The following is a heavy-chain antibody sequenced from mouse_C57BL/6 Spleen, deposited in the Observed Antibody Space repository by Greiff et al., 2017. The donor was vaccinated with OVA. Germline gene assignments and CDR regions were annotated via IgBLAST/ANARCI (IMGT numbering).Heavy chain of an antibody. V-gene: IGHV1-19*01. J-gene: IGHJ4*01. CDR2: INPYNGGT. CDR3: VYGNSHYYAMDY. Sequence: EVQLQQSGPVLVKPGASVKMSCKASGYTFTDYYMNWVKQSHGKSLEWIGVINPYNGGTSYNQKFKGKATLTVDTSSSTAYMELNSLTSEDSAVYYGVYGNSHYYAMDYWGKGTSVTVSS. CDR1: GYTFTDYY. D-gene: IGHD1-1*01.